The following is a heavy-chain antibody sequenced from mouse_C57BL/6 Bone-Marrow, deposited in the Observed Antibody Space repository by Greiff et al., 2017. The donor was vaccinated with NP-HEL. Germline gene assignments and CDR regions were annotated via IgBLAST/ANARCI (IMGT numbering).Heavy chain of an antibody. J-gene: IGHJ4*01. CDR2: ISSGSSTI. Sequence: EVHLVESGGGLVKPGGSLKLSCAASGFTFSDYGMHWVRQAPEKGLEWVAYISSGSSTIYYADTVKGRFTISRDNAKNTLFLQMTSLRSEDTAMYYCARRNWDGYYYAMDYWGQGTSVTVSS. V-gene: IGHV5-17*01. CDR1: GFTFSDYG. D-gene: IGHD4-1*01. CDR3: ARRNWDGYYYAMDY.